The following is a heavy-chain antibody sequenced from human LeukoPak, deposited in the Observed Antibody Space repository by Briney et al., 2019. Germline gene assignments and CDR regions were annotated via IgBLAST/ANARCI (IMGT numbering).Heavy chain of an antibody. CDR1: GFTFSRYW. CDR2: INSDGSTT. CDR3: ASGPTGFA. D-gene: IGHD1-14*01. Sequence: PGGSLRLSCVASGFTFSRYWMHWVRQAPGKGLVWVSRINSDGSTTIYAGSVKGRFTISRDNAKNTLYLQMNSLRAEDTAVYFCASGPTGFAWGQGTLVTVSS. J-gene: IGHJ5*02. V-gene: IGHV3-74*01.